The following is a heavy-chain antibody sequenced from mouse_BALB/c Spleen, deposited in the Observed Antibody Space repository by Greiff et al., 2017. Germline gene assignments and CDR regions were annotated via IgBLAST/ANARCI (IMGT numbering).Heavy chain of an antibody. J-gene: IGHJ3*01. D-gene: IGHD2-4*01. CDR3: TRSADYDSAY. Sequence: VQLQQSGAELVRPGTSVKVSCKASGFAFTNYLIEWVKQRPGQGLEWIGVINPGSGGTYYNEKFKGKATLTADKSSSTTYMQLSSLTSDDSAVYYCTRSADYDSAYWGQGTLVTVSA. CDR2: INPGSGGT. V-gene: IGHV1-54*01. CDR1: GFAFTNYL.